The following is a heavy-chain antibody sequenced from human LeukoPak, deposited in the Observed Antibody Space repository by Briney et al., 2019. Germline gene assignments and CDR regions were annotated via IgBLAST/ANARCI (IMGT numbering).Heavy chain of an antibody. D-gene: IGHD7-27*01. J-gene: IGHJ6*03. CDR2: IYYSGST. Sequence: SETLSLTCTASGGSISSSSYYWGWIRQPPGKGPEWIGSIYYSGSTYYNPSVKSRVTISVDTSKNQFSLKLSSVTAADTAVYYCARVVWGGDFHYSLDVWGKGTTVIVSS. V-gene: IGHV4-39*01. CDR1: GGSISSSSYY. CDR3: ARVVWGGDFHYSLDV.